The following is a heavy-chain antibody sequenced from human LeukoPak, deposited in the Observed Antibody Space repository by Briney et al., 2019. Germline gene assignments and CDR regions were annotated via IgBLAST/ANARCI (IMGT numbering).Heavy chain of an antibody. CDR3: ARWSYGDHSFDY. V-gene: IGHV4-31*03. D-gene: IGHD4-17*01. Sequence: SQTLSLTCTVSGGSISSGGYYWSWIRQHPGKGLEWIGYIYYSGSTYYNPSLKSRVTISVGTSKNQFSLKLSSVTAADTAVYYCARWSYGDHSFDYWGQGTLVTVSS. J-gene: IGHJ4*02. CDR1: GGSISSGGYY. CDR2: IYYSGST.